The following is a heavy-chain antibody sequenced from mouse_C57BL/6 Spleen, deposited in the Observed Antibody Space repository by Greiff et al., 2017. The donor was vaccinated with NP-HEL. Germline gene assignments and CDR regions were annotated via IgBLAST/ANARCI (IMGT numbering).Heavy chain of an antibody. V-gene: IGHV2-6*01. J-gene: IGHJ4*01. D-gene: IGHD1-1*01. Sequence: VQLKESGPGLVAPSQSLSITCTVSGFSLTSYGVDWVRQSPGKGLEWLGVIWGVGSTNYNSALKSRLSISKDNSKSQVFLKMNSLQTDDTAMYYCASVHYGSSYAMDYWGQGTSVTVSS. CDR3: ASVHYGSSYAMDY. CDR1: GFSLTSYG. CDR2: IWGVGST.